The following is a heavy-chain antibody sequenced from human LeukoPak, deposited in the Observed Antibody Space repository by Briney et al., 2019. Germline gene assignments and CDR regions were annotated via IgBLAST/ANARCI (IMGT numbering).Heavy chain of an antibody. Sequence: SETLSLTCTVSGGSISSGDYYWSWIRQPPGKGLEWIAYMYYSGSTYYNPSLKSRVTMSADTSKNQFSLMLSSVTAADTAVYYCARPYYYDSRIDPWGQGTLVTVSS. CDR2: MYYSGST. CDR3: ARPYYYDSRIDP. J-gene: IGHJ5*02. V-gene: IGHV4-30-4*01. CDR1: GGSISSGDYY. D-gene: IGHD3-22*01.